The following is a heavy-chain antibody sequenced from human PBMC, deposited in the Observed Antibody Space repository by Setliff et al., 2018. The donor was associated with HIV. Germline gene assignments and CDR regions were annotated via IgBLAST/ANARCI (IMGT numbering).Heavy chain of an antibody. CDR2: VYNSGTT. CDR1: GASSSSHY. J-gene: IGHJ6*02. V-gene: IGHV4-59*11. CDR3: ARSRTSSGYYGVTGYGMDV. D-gene: IGHD3-22*01. Sequence: SETLSLTCTVSGASSSSHYWSWIRQPPGKAPERIGYVYNSGTTKYNPSLKSRVTISVDTSKNQFSLKLNSVTTADTAVYYCARSRTSSGYYGVTGYGMDVWG.